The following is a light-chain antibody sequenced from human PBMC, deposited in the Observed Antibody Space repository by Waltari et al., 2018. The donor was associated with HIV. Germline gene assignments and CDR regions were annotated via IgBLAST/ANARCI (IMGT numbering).Light chain of an antibody. V-gene: IGKV2-28*01. CDR2: LGS. CDR1: QSLLHSNGYNY. J-gene: IGKJ1*01. CDR3: MQALQTPRT. Sequence: EIVMTQAPLSLPVTPGEPASISCRSSQSLLHSNGYNYLDWYLQKPGQSPQLLIYLGSSGASGVPDRFSGSGSGTNFTLKISRVEADDVGVYYCMQALQTPRTFGQGTKVEIK.